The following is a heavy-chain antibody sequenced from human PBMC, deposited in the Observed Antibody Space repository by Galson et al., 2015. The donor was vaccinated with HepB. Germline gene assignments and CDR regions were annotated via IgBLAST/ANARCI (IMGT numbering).Heavy chain of an antibody. J-gene: IGHJ4*02. Sequence: CAISGDSVSSNTVGWNWIRQSPSRGLEWLGRTYYRSKWSNDYSESLKCRITINADTSKNQFSLQLKYVTPEDTVVYYCAKSIHLGRGFDSWGQGTLVTVSS. CDR2: TYYRSKWSN. D-gene: IGHD7-27*01. V-gene: IGHV6-1*01. CDR3: AKSIHLGRGFDS. CDR1: GDSVSSNTVG.